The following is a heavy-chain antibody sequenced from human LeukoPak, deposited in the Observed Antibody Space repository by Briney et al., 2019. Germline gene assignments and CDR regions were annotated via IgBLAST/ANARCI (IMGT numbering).Heavy chain of an antibody. V-gene: IGHV4-59*01. CDR2: IYYSGST. Sequence: PSETLSLTCTVSGGSISSYYWSWIRQPPGKGLEWIGYIYYSGSTNYNPSLKSRVTISVDTSKNQFSLKLSSVTAADTAVYYCARGGGYRYYFDYWGQGTLVTVSS. CDR1: GGSISSYY. J-gene: IGHJ4*02. D-gene: IGHD1-26*01. CDR3: ARGGGYRYYFDY.